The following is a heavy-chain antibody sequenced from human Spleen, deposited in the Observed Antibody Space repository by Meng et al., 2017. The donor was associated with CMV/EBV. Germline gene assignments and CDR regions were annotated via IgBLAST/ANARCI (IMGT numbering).Heavy chain of an antibody. D-gene: IGHD2-2*01. CDR2: ISGSGGST. CDR1: GFTFSSYA. Sequence: GGSLRLSCAVSGFTFSSYAMSWVRQAPGKGLEWVSAISGSGGSTYYADSVKGRFTISRDNSKNTLYLQMNSLRAEDTAVYYCAKGKDIVVVPAALALDYWGQGTLVTVSS. CDR3: AKGKDIVVVPAALALDY. J-gene: IGHJ4*02. V-gene: IGHV3-23*01.